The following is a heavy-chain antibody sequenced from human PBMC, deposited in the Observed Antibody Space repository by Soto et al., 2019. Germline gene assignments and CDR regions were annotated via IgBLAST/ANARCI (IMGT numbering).Heavy chain of an antibody. Sequence: QLQLQESGPGLVKPSETLSLTCNVSGVSIISTSYYWGWVRQPPGKGLEYIGYIYYSGSSYYNPSLKSRVPRSVDTSKRQVSLRLRSVTAADTAVYYCARHQGWYADYWGQGTLVTVSS. V-gene: IGHV4-39*01. J-gene: IGHJ4*02. CDR3: ARHQGWYADY. D-gene: IGHD2-15*01. CDR2: IYYSGSS. CDR1: GVSIISTSYY.